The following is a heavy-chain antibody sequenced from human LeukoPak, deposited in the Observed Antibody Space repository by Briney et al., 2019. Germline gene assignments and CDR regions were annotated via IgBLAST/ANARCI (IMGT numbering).Heavy chain of an antibody. Sequence: SLRLSGAASGFTFDDYAMHWVRQAPGKGLEWVSGISWNSGSIGYADSVKGRFTISRDNAKNSLYLQMNSLRAEDTALYYCAKEERLRYFDYWGQGTLVTVSS. CDR2: ISWNSGSI. CDR1: GFTFDDYA. D-gene: IGHD5-12*01. J-gene: IGHJ4*02. V-gene: IGHV3-9*01. CDR3: AKEERLRYFDY.